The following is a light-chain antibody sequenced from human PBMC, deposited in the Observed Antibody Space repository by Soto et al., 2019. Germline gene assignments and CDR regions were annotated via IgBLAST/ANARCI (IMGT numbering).Light chain of an antibody. V-gene: IGLV2-14*01. CDR1: SSDVGGYNY. CDR3: SSYTSSSTIVL. J-gene: IGLJ2*01. Sequence: QSALTQPASVSGSPGQSITISCTGTSSDVGGYNYVSWYQQHPGKAPKVMIYDVSNRPSGVSNRFSGSKSGNTASLTISGLQAEDDADYYCSSYTSSSTIVLFGGGTKLTVL. CDR2: DVS.